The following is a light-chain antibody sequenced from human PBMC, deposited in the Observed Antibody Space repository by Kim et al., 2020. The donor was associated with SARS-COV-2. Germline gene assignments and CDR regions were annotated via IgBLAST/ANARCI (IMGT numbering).Light chain of an antibody. J-gene: IGLJ2*01. CDR1: SNDVGGYNY. Sequence: QSVHISCTGTSNDVGGYNYVSWYQQHPGKAPKLMIFEVTKRPSGVPDRFSGSKSGNTASLTVSGLQADDEADYYCSSYAGFNNYVIFGGGTQLTVL. CDR2: EVT. CDR3: SSYAGFNNYVI. V-gene: IGLV2-8*01.